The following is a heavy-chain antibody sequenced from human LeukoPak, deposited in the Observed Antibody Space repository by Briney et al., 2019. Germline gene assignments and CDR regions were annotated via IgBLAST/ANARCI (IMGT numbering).Heavy chain of an antibody. Sequence: APVKVSCTASRYTFTSYYMHWVRQAPGQGLEWMGIIETSSGSTSYAQKFQGRVTMTRDMSTSTVSMEMSSLRSGDTGVYYCVSERGSGYDHAFDIWGQGKMVTVSS. CDR1: RYTFTSYY. CDR3: VSERGSGYDHAFDI. CDR2: IETSSGST. D-gene: IGHD5-12*01. V-gene: IGHV1-46*01. J-gene: IGHJ3*02.